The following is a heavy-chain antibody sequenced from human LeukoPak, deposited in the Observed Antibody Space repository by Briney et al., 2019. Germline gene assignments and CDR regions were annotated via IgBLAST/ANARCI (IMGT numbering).Heavy chain of an antibody. V-gene: IGHV4-34*01. CDR1: GGSLSGYY. Sequence: SETLSLTCAVYGGSLSGYYWSWIRQPPGKGLEWIGEINHSGSTNYNPSLKSRVTISVDTSKNQFSLKLSSVTTADTAVYYCARGEQYYYDSSGYYTSHYYYYGMDVWGQGTTVTVSS. D-gene: IGHD3-22*01. CDR3: ARGEQYYYDSSGYYTSHYYYYGMDV. CDR2: INHSGST. J-gene: IGHJ6*02.